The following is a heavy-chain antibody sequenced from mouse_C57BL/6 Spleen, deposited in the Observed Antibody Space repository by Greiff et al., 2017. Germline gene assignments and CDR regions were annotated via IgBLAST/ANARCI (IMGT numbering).Heavy chain of an antibody. V-gene: IGHV3-6*01. Sequence: EVKLMESGPGLVKPSQSLSLTCSVTGYSITSGYYWNWIRQFPGNKLEWMGYISYDGSNNYNPSLKNRISITRDTSKNQFFLKLNSVTTEDTATYYCARGDYGSSHVGYWYFDVWGTGTTVTVSS. CDR1: GYSITSGYY. J-gene: IGHJ1*03. D-gene: IGHD1-1*01. CDR3: ARGDYGSSHVGYWYFDV. CDR2: ISYDGSN.